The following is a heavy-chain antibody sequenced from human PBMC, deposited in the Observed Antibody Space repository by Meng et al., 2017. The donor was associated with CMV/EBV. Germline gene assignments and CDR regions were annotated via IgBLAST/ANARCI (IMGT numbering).Heavy chain of an antibody. V-gene: IGHV1-2*02. D-gene: IGHD3-10*01. CDR3: AREDYYGSGDDAFDI. CDR1: GYTFTGYY. Sequence: KVSCKASGYTFTGYYMHWVRQAPGQGLEWMGWINPNSGGTNYAQKFQGRVTMTRDTSISTAYMELSRLRSDDTAVYYCAREDYYGSGDDAFDIWGQGTMVTVSS. CDR2: INPNSGGT. J-gene: IGHJ3*02.